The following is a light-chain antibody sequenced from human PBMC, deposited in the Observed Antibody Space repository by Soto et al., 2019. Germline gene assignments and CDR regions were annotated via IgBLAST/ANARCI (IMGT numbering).Light chain of an antibody. J-gene: IGKJ4*01. CDR1: QSVGRS. CDR2: GTS. CDR3: QQYDNWPSVT. Sequence: IVMTQSPATLSVSPGERATLSRRASQSVGRSLAWYQQKPGQAPRLLIYGTSARATGVPATFSGSGSGTEFTLTISSLQSEDFAIYYCQQYDNWPSVTFGGGTKVEIK. V-gene: IGKV3-15*01.